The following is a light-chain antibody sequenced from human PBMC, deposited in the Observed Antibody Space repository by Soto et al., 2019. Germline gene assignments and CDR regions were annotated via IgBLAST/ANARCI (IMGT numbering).Light chain of an antibody. Sequence: DIQMTQSPSTLSASVGDRVTISCRASQSVSSWLAWYQQKPGKAPKLLIHDASTLESGVPSRFSGSGSGTDFTLTISGLQPDDVTTYYCQKHNSAPFTFGPGTKVDIK. V-gene: IGKV1-5*01. CDR1: QSVSSW. CDR2: DAS. J-gene: IGKJ3*01. CDR3: QKHNSAPFT.